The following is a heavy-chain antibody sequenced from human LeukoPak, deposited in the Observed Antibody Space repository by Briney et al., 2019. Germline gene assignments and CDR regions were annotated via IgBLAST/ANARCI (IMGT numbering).Heavy chain of an antibody. V-gene: IGHV1-46*01. CDR1: GYTYTSYY. Sequence: ASVKVSCKASGYTYTSYYMHWVRQARGQGLEWMGIINPSGGSTRYAQEFQGGVTMPRDTSTSTVYMELSSLGSEDTAMYYCASSSANTRIVVVIYGWFDPWGQGTLVTVSS. CDR2: INPSGGST. CDR3: ASSSANTRIVVVIYGWFDP. J-gene: IGHJ5*02. D-gene: IGHD3-22*01.